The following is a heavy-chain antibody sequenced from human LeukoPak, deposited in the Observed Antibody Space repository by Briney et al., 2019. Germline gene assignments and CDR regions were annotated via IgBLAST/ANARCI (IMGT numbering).Heavy chain of an antibody. V-gene: IGHV4-34*01. Sequence: SETLSHTCAVYGGSFSGYYWSWIRQPPGKGLEWIGEINHSGSTNYNPSLKSRVTISVDTSKNQFSLKLSSVTAADTAVYYCARTDFWSGYFFDYWGQGTLVTVSS. J-gene: IGHJ4*02. CDR1: GGSFSGYY. D-gene: IGHD3-3*01. CDR3: ARTDFWSGYFFDY. CDR2: INHSGST.